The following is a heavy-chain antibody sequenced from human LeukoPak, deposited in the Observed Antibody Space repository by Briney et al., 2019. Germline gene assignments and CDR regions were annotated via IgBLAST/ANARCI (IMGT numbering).Heavy chain of an antibody. CDR3: ARVWEYGGNSLDFDY. CDR1: GYIFSDHY. D-gene: IGHD4-23*01. J-gene: IGHJ4*02. CDR2: INPTSGDT. V-gene: IGHV1-2*06. Sequence: ASVKVSCKASGYIFSDHYIIWVRQAPGQGLEWMGRINPTSGDTNSAQKFQGRVTMTRDTSVSTAYMELSRLRSDDTAVYYCARVWEYGGNSLDFDYWGQGTLVTVSS.